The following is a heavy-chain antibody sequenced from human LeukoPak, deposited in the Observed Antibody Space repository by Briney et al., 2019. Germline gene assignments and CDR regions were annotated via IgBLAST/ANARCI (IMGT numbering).Heavy chain of an antibody. CDR2: ISAYSGNT. CDR1: GYTFTSYG. V-gene: IGHV1-18*01. Sequence: GASVKVSCKASGYTFTSYGISWVRQAPGQGLEWMGWISAYSGNTNYAHKLKGRVTMTRDTSTSTVYLELRSLRFDDTAVYYCVVVPASCDYWGQGTLVTVSS. CDR3: VVVPASCDY. J-gene: IGHJ4*02. D-gene: IGHD2-2*01.